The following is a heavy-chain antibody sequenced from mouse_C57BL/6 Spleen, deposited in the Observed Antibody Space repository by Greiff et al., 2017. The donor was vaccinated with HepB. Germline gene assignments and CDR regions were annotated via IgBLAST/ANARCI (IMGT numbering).Heavy chain of an antibody. CDR1: GYSITSGYY. D-gene: IGHD2-3*01. CDR2: ISYDGSN. J-gene: IGHJ4*01. Sequence: EVQLVESGPGLVKPSQSLSLTCSVTGYSITSGYYWNWIRQFPGNKLEWMGYISYDGSNNYNPSLKNRISITRDTSKNQFFLKLNSVTTDTATYYCARVYDGYYEDYAMDYWGQGTSVTVSS. CDR3: ARVYDGYYEDYAMDY. V-gene: IGHV3-6*01.